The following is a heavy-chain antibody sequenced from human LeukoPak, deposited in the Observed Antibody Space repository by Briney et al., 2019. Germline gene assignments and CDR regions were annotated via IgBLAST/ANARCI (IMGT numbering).Heavy chain of an antibody. CDR1: GISVSSNY. CDR3: ARGVWVPGSIGFDY. CDR2: IYSGGST. D-gene: IGHD2-2*01. J-gene: IGHJ4*02. V-gene: IGHV3-53*01. Sequence: GGSLRLSCAASGISVSSNYMYWGRQAPEKGLEWGSIIYSGGSTYYADSVKGRFTISRDNSKNTVYLQLNSLRVEYTAVYCCARGVWVPGSIGFDYWGQGTLVPVSS.